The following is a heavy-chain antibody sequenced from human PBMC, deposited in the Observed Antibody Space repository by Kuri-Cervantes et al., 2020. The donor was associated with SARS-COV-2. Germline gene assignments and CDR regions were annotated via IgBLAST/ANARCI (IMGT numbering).Heavy chain of an antibody. V-gene: IGHV3-23*03. D-gene: IGHD4-17*01. J-gene: IGHJ4*02. CDR1: GFTFSSYA. Sequence: GESLKISCAASGFTFSSYAMSWVRQAPGKGLEWVSVICSGGSSTYYADSVKGRFTISRDNSKNTLYLQMNSLRAEDTAVYYCAKSHLKTTRGSVAHYWGQGTLVTVSS. CDR3: AKSHLKTTRGSVAHY. CDR2: ICSGGSST.